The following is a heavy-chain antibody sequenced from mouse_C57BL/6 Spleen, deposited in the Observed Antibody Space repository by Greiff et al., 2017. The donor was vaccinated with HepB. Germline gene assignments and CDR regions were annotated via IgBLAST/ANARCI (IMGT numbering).Heavy chain of an antibody. CDR2: ISNLAYSI. Sequence: EVKLMESGGGLVQPGGSLKLSCAASGFTFSDYGMAWVRQAPRKGPEWVAFISNLAYSIYYADTVTGRFTLSRENAKNTLYLEMSSLRSEDTAMYYCARRGRLGPPWYFDVWGTGTTVTVSS. J-gene: IGHJ1*03. D-gene: IGHD4-1*01. CDR3: ARRGRLGPPWYFDV. CDR1: GFTFSDYG. V-gene: IGHV5-15*01.